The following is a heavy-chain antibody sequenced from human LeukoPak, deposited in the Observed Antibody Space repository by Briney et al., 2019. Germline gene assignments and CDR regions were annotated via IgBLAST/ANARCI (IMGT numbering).Heavy chain of an antibody. J-gene: IGHJ4*02. CDR1: GFTFSDHY. D-gene: IGHD3-22*01. CDR3: ARDQATYDSSGYEVY. CDR2: IKQDGSEK. V-gene: IGHV3-7*01. Sequence: GGSLRLSCAASGFTFSDHYMDWVRQAPGKGLEWVANIKQDGSEKYYVDSVKGRFTISRENAKNSLYLQMNSLRAEDTAVYYCARDQATYDSSGYEVYWGQGTLVTVSS.